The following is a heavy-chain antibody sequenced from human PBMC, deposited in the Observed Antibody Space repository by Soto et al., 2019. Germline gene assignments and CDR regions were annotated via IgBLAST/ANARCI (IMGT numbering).Heavy chain of an antibody. J-gene: IGHJ6*02. D-gene: IGHD7-27*01. V-gene: IGHV5-10-1*01. CDR2: IDPSDSCT. CDR3: ARDRVWGKDGIDD. CDR1: GYGFNNYW. Sequence: GASLKISCKGSGYGFNNYWISWVRQMPGKGQEWVVRIDPSDSCTNYSPSFQFHVTISADNSISTAYLQWTRLKATDTANYYCARDRVWGKDGIDDCGRGTTVT.